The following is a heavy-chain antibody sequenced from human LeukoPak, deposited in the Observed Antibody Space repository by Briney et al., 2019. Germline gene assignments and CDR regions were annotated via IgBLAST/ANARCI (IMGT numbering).Heavy chain of an antibody. CDR2: IYHSGST. Sequence: SETLSLTCAVYGGSFSGYYWSWIRQPPGKGLEWIGEIYHSGSTNYNPSLKSRVTISVDKSKNQFSLKLSSVTAADTAVYYCARLEYSSSWCFDYWGQGTLVTVSS. CDR1: GGSFSGYY. J-gene: IGHJ4*02. D-gene: IGHD6-13*01. CDR3: ARLEYSSSWCFDY. V-gene: IGHV4-34*01.